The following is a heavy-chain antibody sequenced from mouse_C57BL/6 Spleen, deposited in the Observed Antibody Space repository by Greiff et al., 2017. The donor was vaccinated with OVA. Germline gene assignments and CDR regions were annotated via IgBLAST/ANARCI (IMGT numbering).Heavy chain of an antibody. CDR2: IDPETGGT. CDR1: GYTFTDYE. Sequence: VQLQQSGAELVRPGASVTLSCKASGYTFTDYEMHWVKQTPVPGLEWIGAIDPETGGTAYNQQFKGKAILTADKSSSTVYMELRRLTSEDSAVYYGTRMGLGQAWFAYWGQGTLVTVAA. V-gene: IGHV1-15*01. D-gene: IGHD4-1*01. J-gene: IGHJ3*01. CDR3: TRMGLGQAWFAY.